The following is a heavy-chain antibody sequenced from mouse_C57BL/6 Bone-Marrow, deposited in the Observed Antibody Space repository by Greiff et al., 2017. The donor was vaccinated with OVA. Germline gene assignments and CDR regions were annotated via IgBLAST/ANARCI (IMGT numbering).Heavy chain of an antibody. Sequence: EVQLQQSGPELVKPGASVKISCKASGYTFTDYYMNWVKQSHGKSLEWIGDINPNNGGTSYNQKFKGKATLTVDKSSSTADMELRSLTSEDAAVYYCARGGYYDYDEGDYWGQGTTLTVSS. D-gene: IGHD2-4*01. V-gene: IGHV1-26*01. CDR3: ARGGYYDYDEGDY. J-gene: IGHJ2*01. CDR2: INPNNGGT. CDR1: GYTFTDYY.